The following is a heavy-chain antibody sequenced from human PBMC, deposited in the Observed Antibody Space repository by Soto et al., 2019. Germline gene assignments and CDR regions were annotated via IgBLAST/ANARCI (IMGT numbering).Heavy chain of an antibody. J-gene: IGHJ2*01. V-gene: IGHV4-31*03. CDR2: IYYSGST. D-gene: IGHD3-9*01. Sequence: SETLSLTCTVSGGSISSGGYYWSWIRQHPGKGLEWIGYIYYSGSTYYNPSLKSRVTISVDTSKNQFSLKLSSVTAADTAVYYCARGTEGHYDILTGYYNRYFDLWGRGTLVTVS. CDR1: GGSISSGGYY. CDR3: ARGTEGHYDILTGYYNRYFDL.